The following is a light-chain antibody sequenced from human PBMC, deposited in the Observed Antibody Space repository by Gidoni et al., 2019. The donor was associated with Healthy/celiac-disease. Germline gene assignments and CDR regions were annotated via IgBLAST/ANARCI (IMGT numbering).Light chain of an antibody. J-gene: IGKJ2*03. V-gene: IGKV1-17*01. CDR2: AAS. CDR1: QGSRNA. Sequence: EIQMTQSPSSLSASGGDRVTITCRASQGSRNALVWYQQKPGKAPKRLIYAASSVQSGVPSRFSGSGSWTAFTLTISSLQPEDFATYYCLQHNSYPLFSFGQGTKLEIK. CDR3: LQHNSYPLFS.